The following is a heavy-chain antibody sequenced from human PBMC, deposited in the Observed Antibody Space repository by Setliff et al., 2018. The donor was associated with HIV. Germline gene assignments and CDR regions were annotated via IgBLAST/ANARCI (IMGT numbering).Heavy chain of an antibody. CDR3: ATSRSRRARHMHGMDV. V-gene: IGHV3-15*01. CDR2: IKNKIDGGTT. D-gene: IGHD6-13*01. J-gene: IGHJ6*01. CDR1: GFIFSNAW. Sequence: GGSLRLSCTASGFIFSNAWVTWVRQAPGQGLEWVGRIKNKIDGGTTDYAAPVRGRFIISRDDSRGTAFLQMNGLTAEDTGVYYCATSRSRRARHMHGMDVWGRGTTVTVSS.